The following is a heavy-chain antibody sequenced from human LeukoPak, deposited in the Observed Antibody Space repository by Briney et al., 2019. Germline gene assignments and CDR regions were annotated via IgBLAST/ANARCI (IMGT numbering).Heavy chain of an antibody. D-gene: IGHD2-21*02. V-gene: IGHV1-69*05. CDR1: GGTFSSYA. J-gene: IGHJ5*02. CDR3: ARRLWAYCGGDCYAQFFDP. Sequence: GASVKVSCKASGGTFSSYAISWVRQAPGQGLEWMGRIIPIFGTANYAQKFQGRVTITTDESTSTAYMELSSLRSEDTAVYYCARRLWAYCGGDCYAQFFDPWGQGTLVTVSS. CDR2: IIPIFGTA.